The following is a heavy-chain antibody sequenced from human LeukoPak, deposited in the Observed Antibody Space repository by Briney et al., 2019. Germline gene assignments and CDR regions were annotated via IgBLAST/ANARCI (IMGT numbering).Heavy chain of an antibody. CDR2: ISASGHYI. Sequence: PESAVRPLFEARGLRLRSIAMRWARQATGKGLEWLSGISASGHYIYQADSVKGRFTISRDNSKNTLYIEINSLRVEDTAVYYCARDGSWGDYQFYFYMDVWGKGTTVTVSS. CDR1: GLRLRSIA. CDR3: ARDGSWGDYQFYFYMDV. J-gene: IGHJ6*03. V-gene: IGHV3-23*01. D-gene: IGHD2-2*01.